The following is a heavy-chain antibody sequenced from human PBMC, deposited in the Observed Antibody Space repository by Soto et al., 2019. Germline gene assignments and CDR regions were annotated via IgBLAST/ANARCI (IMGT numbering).Heavy chain of an antibody. J-gene: IGHJ6*02. CDR1: GFTSSTYW. CDR2: IKQDGSEK. D-gene: IGHD2-15*01. CDR3: ARSADSRDYFGMDV. Sequence: PGGSLRLSCAASGFTSSTYWMIWVRQAPGKGLEWVANIKQDGSEKYYVDSVRGRFTISRDNAKNSLYLQMNSLRAEDTAVYYCARSADSRDYFGMDVWGQGTTVTVSS. V-gene: IGHV3-7*01.